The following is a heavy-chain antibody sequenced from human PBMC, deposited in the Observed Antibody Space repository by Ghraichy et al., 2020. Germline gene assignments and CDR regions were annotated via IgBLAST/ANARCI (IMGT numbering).Heavy chain of an antibody. V-gene: IGHV3-23*01. CDR2: ISVTVIGS. Sequence: GGSLRLSCAASGFTFSNYAMSWVRQAPGKGLEWVSSISVTVIGSYYADSVKGRFSISRDNSKKTVYLQINSLRAEDSAIYYCAKGTDKWNYEDNGMDVWGQGTTVTVS. J-gene: IGHJ6*02. CDR3: AKGTDKWNYEDNGMDV. CDR1: GFTFSNYA. D-gene: IGHD1-7*01.